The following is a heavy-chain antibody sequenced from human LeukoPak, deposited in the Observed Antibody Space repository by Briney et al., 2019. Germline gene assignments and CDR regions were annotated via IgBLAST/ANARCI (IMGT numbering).Heavy chain of an antibody. V-gene: IGHV3-74*01. CDR2: INSDGSST. CDR1: GFTFSSYW. D-gene: IGHD3-16*01. CDR3: TRGRRGNYFDY. J-gene: IGHJ4*02. Sequence: HPGGSLRLSCAASGFTFSSYWMHWVRRAPGKGLVWVSCINSDGSSTSCADSVKGRFTISRDNAKNTLYLQMNSLRAEDTAVYYCTRGRRGNYFDYWGQGTLVTVSS.